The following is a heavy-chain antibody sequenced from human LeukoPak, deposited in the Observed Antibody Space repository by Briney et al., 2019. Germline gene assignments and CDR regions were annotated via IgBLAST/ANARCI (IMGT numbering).Heavy chain of an antibody. V-gene: IGHV3-64D*06. J-gene: IGHJ4*02. CDR3: AKGGCGYCSGRDYFDY. CDR2: ISRNGGST. Sequence: GGSLRLSCSASGFTFSSSAMHWVRQVPGKGLEYVSAISRNGGSTYYADSVKGRFTISRDNSKNTLYLQMSSLRVEDTAVYYCAKGGCGYCSGRDYFDYWGQGTLVTVSS. CDR1: GFTFSSSA. D-gene: IGHD2-15*01.